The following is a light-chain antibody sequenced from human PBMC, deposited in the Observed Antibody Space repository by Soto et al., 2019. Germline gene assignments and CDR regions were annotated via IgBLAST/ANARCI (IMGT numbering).Light chain of an antibody. CDR3: QHYGSSCT. Sequence: IVLTQSPVTLSLSPGERATLSCRASQGVNSTYVAWYQQKPGQAPRLLIYAASSRATGIPDRFSGSGSGTYFIITISRLEHEDFVVYYCQHYGSSCTFGPGTKVDIK. CDR1: QGVNSTY. J-gene: IGKJ3*01. CDR2: AAS. V-gene: IGKV3-20*01.